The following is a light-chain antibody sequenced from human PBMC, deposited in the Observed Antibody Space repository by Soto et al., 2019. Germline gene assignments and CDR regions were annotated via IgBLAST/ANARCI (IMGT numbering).Light chain of an antibody. J-gene: IGKJ5*01. CDR3: QQYGSSPT. Sequence: EIVLTQSPGTLSLSPGERATLSCRASQSVSSSYLAWYQQKPRQAPRLLIYGASSRATGIPDRFSGSGSGTHFTLTISRLQPEDFPVYYCQQYGSSPTFGQGTRLAIK. V-gene: IGKV3-20*01. CDR1: QSVSSSY. CDR2: GAS.